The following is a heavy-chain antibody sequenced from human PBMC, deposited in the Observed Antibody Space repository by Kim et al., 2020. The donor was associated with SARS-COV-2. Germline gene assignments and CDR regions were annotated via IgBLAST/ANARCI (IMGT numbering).Heavy chain of an antibody. Sequence: GGSLRLSCAASGFTFSSYAMSWVRQAPGKGLEWVSAISGSGGSTYYADSVKGRFTISRDNSKNTLYLQMNSLRAEDTAVYYCAKALYYYDSSGYYYTPSDYYYGMDVWGQGTTVTVSS. CDR2: ISGSGGST. CDR3: AKALYYYDSSGYYYTPSDYYYGMDV. J-gene: IGHJ6*02. V-gene: IGHV3-23*01. CDR1: GFTFSSYA. D-gene: IGHD3-22*01.